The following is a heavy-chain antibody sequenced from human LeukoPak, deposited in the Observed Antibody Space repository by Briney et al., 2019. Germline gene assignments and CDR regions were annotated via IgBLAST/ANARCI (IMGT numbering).Heavy chain of an antibody. D-gene: IGHD2-21*01. J-gene: IGHJ5*02. CDR3: ARWDELDWAFGT. V-gene: IGHV4-59*08. Sequence: KSSETLSLTCSVSGASITTYSWNWLRQSPGKGLEWIGYFSLGETTSYTSSLKSRVTISRDTSKNQVSLKLTSVTAADTAVYYCARWDELDWAFGTWGPGTLVTVSS. CDR2: FSLGETT. CDR1: GASITTYS.